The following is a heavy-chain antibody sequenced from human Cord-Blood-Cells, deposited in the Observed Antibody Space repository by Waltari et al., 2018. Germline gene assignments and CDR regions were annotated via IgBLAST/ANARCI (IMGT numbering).Heavy chain of an antibody. D-gene: IGHD1-26*01. CDR3: AKFVSGSYYFDY. CDR1: GFTFSSYA. CDR2: ISGSGGST. Sequence: EVQLLESGGGLVQPGGSLRLSCAASGFTFSSYAMSWVRQAPGKGLEWVSAISGSGGSTYYAESVKGRFTISRDNSKNTLYLQMNSLRAEDTAVYYCAKFVSGSYYFDYWGQGTLVTVSS. V-gene: IGHV3-23*01. J-gene: IGHJ4*02.